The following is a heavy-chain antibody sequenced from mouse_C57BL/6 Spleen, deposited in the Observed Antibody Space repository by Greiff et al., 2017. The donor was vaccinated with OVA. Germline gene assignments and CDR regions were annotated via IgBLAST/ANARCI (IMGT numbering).Heavy chain of an antibody. D-gene: IGHD1-1*01. CDR1: GYSFTDYN. V-gene: IGHV1-39*01. CDR3: AREGYYGSSGYFDY. CDR2: INPNYGTT. J-gene: IGHJ2*01. Sequence: LVESGPELVKPGASVKISCKASGYSFTDYNMNWVKQSNGKSLEWIGVINPNYGTTSYNQKFKGKATLTVDQSSSTAYMQLNSLTSEDSAVYYCAREGYYGSSGYFDYWGQGTTLTVSS.